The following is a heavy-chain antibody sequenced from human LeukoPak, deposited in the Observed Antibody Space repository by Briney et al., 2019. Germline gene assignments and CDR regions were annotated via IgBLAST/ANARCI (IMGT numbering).Heavy chain of an antibody. CDR2: INHSGST. Sequence: SETLSLTCAVYGGSFSGYYWSWIRQPPGKGLEWIGEINHSGSTNYNPSLKSRVTISVDTSKNQFSLKLSSVTAADTAVYYCASQNNSSGDYWGQGTLVTVSS. D-gene: IGHD1/OR15-1a*01. CDR1: GGSFSGYY. J-gene: IGHJ4*02. CDR3: ASQNNSSGDY. V-gene: IGHV4-34*01.